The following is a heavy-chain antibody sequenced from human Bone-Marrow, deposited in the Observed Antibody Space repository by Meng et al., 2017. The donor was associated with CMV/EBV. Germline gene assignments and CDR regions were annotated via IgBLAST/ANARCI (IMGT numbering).Heavy chain of an antibody. J-gene: IGHJ4*02. Sequence: GGSLRLSCAASGFTFSSYWMSWVRQAPGKGLEWVANINEDGSDKYYMDSVKGRFTISRDNARNLVSLHLSSLRAEDTAVYYCVRYVRGAVYYFYYWGQGTLVSVSS. CDR3: VRYVRGAVYYFYY. V-gene: IGHV3-7*01. CDR1: GFTFSSYW. D-gene: IGHD3-10*02. CDR2: INEDGSDK.